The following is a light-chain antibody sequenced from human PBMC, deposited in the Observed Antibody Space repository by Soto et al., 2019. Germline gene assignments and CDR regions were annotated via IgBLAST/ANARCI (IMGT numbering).Light chain of an antibody. V-gene: IGKV1-5*03. CDR3: PQYSSYLYT. Sequence: DTQMTQSPSTLSASVGDTVTITCRASQSVSNWLAWYQQKPGKAPKLMIYKASSLERGVPARFSGSGSGTEFTLTISSLQADDFATYYCPQYSSYLYTFGQGTKLEI. CDR2: KAS. CDR1: QSVSNW. J-gene: IGKJ2*01.